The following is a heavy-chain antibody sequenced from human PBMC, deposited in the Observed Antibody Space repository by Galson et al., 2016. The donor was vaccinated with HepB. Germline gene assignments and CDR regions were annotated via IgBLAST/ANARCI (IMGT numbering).Heavy chain of an antibody. CDR3: AREPGRRPDRIDNFPHH. V-gene: IGHV1-69*10. CDR1: GGTFSLYG. J-gene: IGHJ5*02. CDR2: IIPILDIA. D-gene: IGHD3-10*01. Sequence: SVKVSCKASGGTFSLYGLSWVRQAPGQGLEWMGGIIPILDIANYTQKFQGRVTITADKSTRTAYMELSSLRSEDTAVYYCAREPGRRPDRIDNFPHHWGQGALVTVSS.